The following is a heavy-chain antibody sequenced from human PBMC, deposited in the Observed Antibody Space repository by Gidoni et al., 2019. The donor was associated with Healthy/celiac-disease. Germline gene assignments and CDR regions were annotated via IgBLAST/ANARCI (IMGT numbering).Heavy chain of an antibody. D-gene: IGHD6-19*01. CDR1: GLTVGDYA. CDR3: TRSDSGWYDWFDP. CDR2: IRSKAYGGTT. J-gene: IGHJ5*02. V-gene: IGHV3-49*03. Sequence: EVQLGESGGGLVQPGRCLRLSCTASGLTVGDYAMSWFRQAPGKGLEWVGFIRSKAYGGTTEYAASVKGRFTISRDDSNSIAYLQMNSLKTEDTAVYYCTRSDSGWYDWFDPWGQGTLVTVSS.